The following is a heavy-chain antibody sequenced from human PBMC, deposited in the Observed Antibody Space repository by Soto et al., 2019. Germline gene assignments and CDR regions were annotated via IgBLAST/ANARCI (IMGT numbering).Heavy chain of an antibody. CDR2: VSGSGNEA. D-gene: IGHD6-19*01. J-gene: IGHJ4*02. CDR3: GKERRGSGWSVCNF. CDR1: GFTFRDYA. V-gene: IGHV3-23*01. Sequence: VGSLRLSCAASGFTFRDYAMSWVRQAPGKGLEWVADVSGSGNEARHADSVRGRFTISRDNSRDTLFLQMNSLTVDDTAVYYCGKERRGSGWSVCNFWGQGTLVTVSS.